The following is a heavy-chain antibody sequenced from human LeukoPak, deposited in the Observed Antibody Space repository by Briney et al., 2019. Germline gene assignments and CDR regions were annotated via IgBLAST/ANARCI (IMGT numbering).Heavy chain of an antibody. CDR3: ARATAAGNWFDY. V-gene: IGHV3-20*04. D-gene: IGHD6-13*01. CDR2: INWDGGST. Sequence: GGSLRLSCAASGFTFDDYGMSWVRQAPGKGLEWVSGINWDGGSTGYADSVKGRFTISRDNAKNSLYLQMNSLRAEDTALYYCARATAAGNWFDYWGQGTLVTVSS. CDR1: GFTFDDYG. J-gene: IGHJ4*02.